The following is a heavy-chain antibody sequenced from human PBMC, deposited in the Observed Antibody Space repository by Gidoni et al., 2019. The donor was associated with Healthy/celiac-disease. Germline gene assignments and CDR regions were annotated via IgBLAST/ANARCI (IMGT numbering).Heavy chain of an antibody. Sequence: EVQLVESGGGLVKPGGSLRLSCAASGFPFSSYSMNWVRQAPGKGLEWVSSISSSSSYIYYADSVKGRFTISRDNAKNSLYLQMNSLRAEDTAVYYCARDQYCGGDCYFIVVGHYGMDVWGQGTTVTVSS. D-gene: IGHD2-21*02. CDR1: GFPFSSYS. V-gene: IGHV3-21*01. CDR2: ISSSSSYI. J-gene: IGHJ6*02. CDR3: ARDQYCGGDCYFIVVGHYGMDV.